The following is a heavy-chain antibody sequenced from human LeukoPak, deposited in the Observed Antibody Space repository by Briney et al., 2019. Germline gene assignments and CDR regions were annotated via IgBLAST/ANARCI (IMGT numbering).Heavy chain of an antibody. D-gene: IGHD2-2*01. Sequence: ASVKVSCKASGGTFSSYGISWVRQAPGQGLEWMGWISAYNGNTNYAQKLQGRVTMTTDTSTSTAYMELRSLRSDDTAVYYCARDSSSTSSTYYYGMDVWGQGTTVTVSS. J-gene: IGHJ6*02. CDR1: GGTFSSYG. CDR2: ISAYNGNT. CDR3: ARDSSSTSSTYYYGMDV. V-gene: IGHV1-18*01.